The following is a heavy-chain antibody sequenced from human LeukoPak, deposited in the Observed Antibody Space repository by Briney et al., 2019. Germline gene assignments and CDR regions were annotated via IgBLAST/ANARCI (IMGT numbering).Heavy chain of an antibody. CDR2: INPSGGST. J-gene: IGHJ5*02. CDR1: GYTFTSYY. V-gene: IGHV1-46*01. CDR3: ARLTYYYDSSGQNWFDP. Sequence: ASVKVSCKASGYTFTSYYMHWVRQAPGQGLEWMGIINPSGGSTSYAQKFQGRVTITRDTSASTAYTELSSLRSEDTAVYYCARLTYYYDSSGQNWFDPWGQGALVTVSS. D-gene: IGHD3-22*01.